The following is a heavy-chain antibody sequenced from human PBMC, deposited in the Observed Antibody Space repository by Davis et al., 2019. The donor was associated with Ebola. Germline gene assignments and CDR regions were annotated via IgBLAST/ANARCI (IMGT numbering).Heavy chain of an antibody. J-gene: IGHJ3*02. CDR2: ISGSGGST. Sequence: GESLKIPCAASGFTFSSYAMSWVRQAPGKGLEWVSAISGSGGSTYYADSLKGRFTLSRDNSKKTLYLQMNSLRAEDTAVYYCAKMYYYDSSGYYDAFDIWGQGTMVTVSS. D-gene: IGHD3-22*01. V-gene: IGHV3-23*01. CDR3: AKMYYYDSSGYYDAFDI. CDR1: GFTFSSYA.